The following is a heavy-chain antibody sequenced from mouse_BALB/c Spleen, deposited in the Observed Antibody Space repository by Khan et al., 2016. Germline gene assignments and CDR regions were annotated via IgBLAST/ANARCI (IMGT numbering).Heavy chain of an antibody. CDR2: ISYSGST. Sequence: EVQLVESGPGLVKPSQSLSLTCTVTGYSITSDYAWNWIRQFPGNKLEWMGYISYSGSTSYNPSLKSRISITRDTSKNQFFLQLNSVTTEDTSTYYCGRSPYGPSWFTHWGQGTLVTVSA. CDR1: GYSITSDYA. J-gene: IGHJ3*01. D-gene: IGHD1-1*01. CDR3: GRSPYGPSWFTH. V-gene: IGHV3-2*02.